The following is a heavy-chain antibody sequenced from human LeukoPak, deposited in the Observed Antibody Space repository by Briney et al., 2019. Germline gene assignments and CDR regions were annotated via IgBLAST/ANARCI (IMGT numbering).Heavy chain of an antibody. Sequence: GGSLRLSCAASGFTFSDYYMGWVRQAPGKGLEWVSYIDMSGTTIYYADSVKGRFTISRDNAKNTLYLQMSSLRAEDTAVYYCARVLTGSWDWFDPWGQGTLVTVSS. CDR1: GFTFSDYY. V-gene: IGHV3-11*04. D-gene: IGHD2-8*02. CDR2: IDMSGTTI. CDR3: ARVLTGSWDWFDP. J-gene: IGHJ5*02.